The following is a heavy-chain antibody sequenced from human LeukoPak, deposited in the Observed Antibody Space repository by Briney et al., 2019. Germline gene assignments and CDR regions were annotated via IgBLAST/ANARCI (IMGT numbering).Heavy chain of an antibody. CDR3: ARGAETTIFGGPKERGFDP. CDR2: ITSSSSTI. CDR1: GFTFSSYG. J-gene: IGHJ5*02. D-gene: IGHD3-3*01. Sequence: PGGSLRLSCAASGFTFSSYGMHWVRQAPGKGLEWISDITSSSSTIYYADSVKGRFTISRDNAKNSLYLQMNSLRAEDTAVYYCARGAETTIFGGPKERGFDPWGQGTLVTVSS. V-gene: IGHV3-48*01.